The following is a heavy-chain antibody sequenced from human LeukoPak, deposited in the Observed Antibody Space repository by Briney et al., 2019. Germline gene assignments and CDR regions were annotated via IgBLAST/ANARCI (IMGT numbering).Heavy chain of an antibody. Sequence: SETLSLTCAVYGGSFSGYYWSWIRQPPGKGLEWIGEINHSGSTNYNPSLKSRVTISVDTSKNQFSLKLSSVTAADTAVYYCARGRADGYKSFNWFDPWGQGTLVTVSS. CDR3: ARGRADGYKSFNWFDP. J-gene: IGHJ5*02. CDR2: INHSGST. CDR1: GGSFSGYY. V-gene: IGHV4-34*01. D-gene: IGHD5-24*01.